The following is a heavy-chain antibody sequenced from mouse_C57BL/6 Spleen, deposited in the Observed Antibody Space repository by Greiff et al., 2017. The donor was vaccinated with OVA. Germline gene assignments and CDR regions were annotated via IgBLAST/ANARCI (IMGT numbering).Heavy chain of an antibody. CDR2: IYPSDSET. J-gene: IGHJ3*01. Sequence: QVQLQQPGAELVRPGSSVKLSCKASGYTFTSYWMHWVKQRPIQGLEWIGNIYPSDSETHYNQKFKDKATLTVDKSSSTAYMQLSSLTSEDSAVYYCARSDYGSSAWFAYWGQGTLVTVSA. CDR1: GYTFTSYW. V-gene: IGHV1-52*01. D-gene: IGHD1-1*01. CDR3: ARSDYGSSAWFAY.